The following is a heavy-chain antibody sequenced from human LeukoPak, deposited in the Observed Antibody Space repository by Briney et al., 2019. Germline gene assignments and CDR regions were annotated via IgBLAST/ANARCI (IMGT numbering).Heavy chain of an antibody. J-gene: IGHJ4*02. CDR3: AEIPRD. V-gene: IGHV4-59*11. Sequence: SETLSLTCTVSGASMNHLYWSWVRQPPGKELEWIAYIYDSGTSATTDYNPSLKSRVTISVDTSKRQFSLRLDSVTAADTAVYYCAEIPRDWDQGTLVTVSS. CDR1: GASMNHLY. CDR2: IYDSGTSATT.